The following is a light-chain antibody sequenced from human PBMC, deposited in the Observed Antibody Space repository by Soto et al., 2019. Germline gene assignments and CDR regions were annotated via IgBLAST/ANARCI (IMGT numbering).Light chain of an antibody. J-gene: IGKJ4*01. Sequence: DIQMTQSPSSLSASVGDRVTITCRASLSITSYLHWYQQKPGKAPKLLIYAASSLQSGVPSRFSGSGSGTDFTLTISSLQPEDFATYYCQQYNSYSLTFGGGTKVEIK. CDR2: AAS. CDR1: LSITSY. V-gene: IGKV1-39*01. CDR3: QQYNSYSLT.